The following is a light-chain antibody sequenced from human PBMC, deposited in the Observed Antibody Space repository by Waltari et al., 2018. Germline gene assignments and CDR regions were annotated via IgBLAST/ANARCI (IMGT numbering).Light chain of an antibody. CDR2: AAS. Sequence: DIQMTQSPSSLSASVGGRVTITCRASQTSSNYLNWYQQKPGKAPKPLLYAASSLQTGVPSRFIGSGSATDFTLTISSLQPEDFSTYYCQQSYISPPLTFGGGTKVEIK. CDR1: QTSSNY. J-gene: IGKJ4*01. CDR3: QQSYISPPLT. V-gene: IGKV1-39*01.